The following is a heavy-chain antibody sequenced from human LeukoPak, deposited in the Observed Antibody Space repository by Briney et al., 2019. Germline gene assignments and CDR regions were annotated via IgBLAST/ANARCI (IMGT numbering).Heavy chain of an antibody. CDR1: GFTVSSNY. Sequence: GGSLRLSCAASGFTVSSNYMSWVRQAPGKGLEWVSAISGSGGSTYYADSVKGRFTISRDNSKNTLYLQMNSLRAEDTAVYYCAKVKQLVRPYYFDYWGQGTLVTVSS. J-gene: IGHJ4*02. CDR2: ISGSGGST. D-gene: IGHD6-6*01. CDR3: AKVKQLVRPYYFDY. V-gene: IGHV3-23*01.